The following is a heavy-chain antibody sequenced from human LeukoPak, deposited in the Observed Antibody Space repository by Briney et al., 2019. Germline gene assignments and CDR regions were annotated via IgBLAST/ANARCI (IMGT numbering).Heavy chain of an antibody. CDR2: IYSGGST. CDR1: GSTVSSNY. J-gene: IGHJ3*02. Sequence: GGSLRLSCAASGSTVSSNYMSWVRQAPGKGLEWVSVIYSGGSTYYADSVKGRFTISRDNSKNTLYLQMNSLRAEDTAVYYCAREGSGYYKNDAFDIWGQGTMVTVSS. V-gene: IGHV3-66*01. D-gene: IGHD3-22*01. CDR3: AREGSGYYKNDAFDI.